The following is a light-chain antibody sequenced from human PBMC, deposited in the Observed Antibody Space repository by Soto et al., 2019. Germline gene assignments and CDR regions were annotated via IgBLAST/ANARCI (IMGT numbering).Light chain of an antibody. CDR2: GNR. V-gene: IGLV1-40*01. CDR1: NSNLGAGYD. Sequence: QSVLTQPPSVSGAPGQRVTISCTGNNSNLGAGYDVHWYQQLPGAAPKLVIFGNRNRPSGVPERFSGSKSGTSASLAITGLQAEDEADYYCSSYRSINTGVFGGGTQLTVL. J-gene: IGLJ2*01. CDR3: SSYRSINTGV.